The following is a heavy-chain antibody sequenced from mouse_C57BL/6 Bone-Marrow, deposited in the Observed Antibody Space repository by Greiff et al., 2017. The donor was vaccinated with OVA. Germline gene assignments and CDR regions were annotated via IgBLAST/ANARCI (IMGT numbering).Heavy chain of an antibody. CDR1: GYAFSSSW. J-gene: IGHJ4*01. D-gene: IGHD2-3*01. V-gene: IGHV1-82*01. CDR3: ARFYDGYPYAMDY. CDR2: IYPGDGGT. Sequence: VQLVESGPELVKPGASVKISCKASGYAFSSSWMNWVKQRPGKGLEWIGRIYPGDGGTNYNGKFKGKATLTADKSSSTAYMQLSSLTSEDSAVYVCARFYDGYPYAMDYWGQGTSVTVSS.